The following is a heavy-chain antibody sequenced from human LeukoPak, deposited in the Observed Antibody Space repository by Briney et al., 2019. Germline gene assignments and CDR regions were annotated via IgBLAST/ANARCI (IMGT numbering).Heavy chain of an antibody. CDR3: ARACRAPYQLLWVWFDP. Sequence: PSETLSLTCTVSGGSISSGDYYWSWIRQPPGKGPEWIGCIYYSGSTYYNPSLKSRVTISVDTSKNQFSLKLSSVTAADTAVYYCARACRAPYQLLWVWFDPWGQGTLVTVPS. CDR1: GGSISSGDYY. J-gene: IGHJ5*02. CDR2: IYYSGST. V-gene: IGHV4-30-4*08. D-gene: IGHD2-2*01.